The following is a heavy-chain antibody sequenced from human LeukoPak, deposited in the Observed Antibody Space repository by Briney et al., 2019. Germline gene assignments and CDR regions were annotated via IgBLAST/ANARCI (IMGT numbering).Heavy chain of an antibody. CDR3: AAGAYNWNDWDYYYGMDV. CDR1: GYSFINYG. CDR2: IVVGSGNT. D-gene: IGHD1-20*01. J-gene: IGHJ6*02. Sequence: SVKVSCKASGYSFINYGISWVRQAPGQGLEWMGWIVVGSGNTNYAQKFQERVTITRDMSTSTAYMELSSLRSEDTAVYYCAAGAYNWNDWDYYYGMDVWGQGTTVTVSS. V-gene: IGHV1-58*02.